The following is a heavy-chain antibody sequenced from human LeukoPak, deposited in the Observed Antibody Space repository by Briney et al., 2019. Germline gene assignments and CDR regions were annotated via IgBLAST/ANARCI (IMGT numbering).Heavy chain of an antibody. D-gene: IGHD3-22*01. V-gene: IGHV3-74*01. CDR2: INRDGSSA. CDR3: ARVDSNGWALEY. CDR1: GFTLSGFW. J-gene: IGHJ4*02. Sequence: GGSLRLSCAASGFTLSGFWMHWIRQAPGKGLMWLSRINRDGSSADYADSVKGRFTISRDNARSTLDLQMNSLRVEDTAVYYCARVDSNGWALEYWGQGALVTDSS.